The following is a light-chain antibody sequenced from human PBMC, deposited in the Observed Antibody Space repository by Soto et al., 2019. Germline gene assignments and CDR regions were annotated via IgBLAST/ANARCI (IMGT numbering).Light chain of an antibody. Sequence: QSVLTQPPSASGTPGQRVTISCSGGSSNIGSNIVDWYQQLPGADPKLLIYSNNQRPSGVADRFSGSKSGTSASLAISGRQSEDEAHYYCAAWDDSLNGPVFGGGTKLTVL. CDR2: SNN. CDR1: SSNIGSNI. CDR3: AAWDDSLNGPV. J-gene: IGLJ2*01. V-gene: IGLV1-44*01.